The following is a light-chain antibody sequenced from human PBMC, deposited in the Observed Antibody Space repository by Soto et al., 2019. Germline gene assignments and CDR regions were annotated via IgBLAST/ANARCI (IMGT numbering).Light chain of an antibody. Sequence: QSVLTQPPSVSEAPRQRVTISCSGSTSNLGNNSVKWYQQLPGKAPKLLIYYDDLLPSGVSDRFSGSKSGTSASLAISGLQSEDEADYYCAAWDDSLNGWVFGGGTKVTVL. CDR3: AAWDDSLNGWV. J-gene: IGLJ3*02. CDR1: TSNLGNNS. V-gene: IGLV1-36*01. CDR2: YDD.